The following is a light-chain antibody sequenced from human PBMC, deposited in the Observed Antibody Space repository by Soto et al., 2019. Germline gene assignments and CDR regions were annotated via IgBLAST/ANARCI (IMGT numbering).Light chain of an antibody. CDR3: QQYYNAPIT. CDR1: QSLLSSSNNLNY. V-gene: IGKV4-1*01. Sequence: DIVMTQSPDSLAVSLAERATINCKSSQSLLSSSNNLNYLAWFQHKPGQPPKLLISWASTRVSGVPDRFSGSGSGSDFTLTISTLQAEDVAVYYCQQYYNAPITFGQGTRLEMK. J-gene: IGKJ5*01. CDR2: WAS.